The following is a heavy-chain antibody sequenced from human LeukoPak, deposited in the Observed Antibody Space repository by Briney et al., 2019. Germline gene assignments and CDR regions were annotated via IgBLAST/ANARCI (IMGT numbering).Heavy chain of an antibody. J-gene: IGHJ3*02. D-gene: IGHD6-19*01. CDR3: AKGGAVARKGAFDI. V-gene: IGHV3-48*03. CDR2: ISSSGSTI. Sequence: PGGSLRLSCAASGFTFSSYEMNWVRRAPGKGLEWVSYISSSGSTIYYADSVKGRFTISRDNAKNSLYLQMNSLRAEDTAVYYCAKGGAVARKGAFDIWGQGTMVTVSS. CDR1: GFTFSSYE.